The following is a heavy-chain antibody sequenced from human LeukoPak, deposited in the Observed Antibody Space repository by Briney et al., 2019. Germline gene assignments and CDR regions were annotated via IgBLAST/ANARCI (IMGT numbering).Heavy chain of an antibody. CDR1: GGSISSYY. CDR3: AREQGRIAVSGFDY. CDR2: IYYSGST. V-gene: IGHV4-59*01. J-gene: IGHJ4*02. D-gene: IGHD6-19*01. Sequence: AETLSLTCTVSGGSISSYYGSCIRHPPGKGLEWIGYIYYSGSTTYNPSLKSRVTISVDTSKNQFSLKLSSVTAADTAVYYCAREQGRIAVSGFDYWGQGTLVTVSS.